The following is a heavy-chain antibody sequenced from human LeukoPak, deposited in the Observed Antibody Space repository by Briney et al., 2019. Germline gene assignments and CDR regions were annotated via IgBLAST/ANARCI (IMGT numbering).Heavy chain of an antibody. D-gene: IGHD3-10*01. CDR3: ASLYGSGSHFDY. J-gene: IGHJ4*02. Sequence: SVKVSCKASGGTFSSYAISWVRQAPGQGLEWMGGIIPIFGTANYAQKFQGRVTITTDESTSTAYMELSSLRSEDTAVYYCASLYGSGSHFDYWGQGTLVTVSS. CDR1: GGTFSSYA. V-gene: IGHV1-69*05. CDR2: IIPIFGTA.